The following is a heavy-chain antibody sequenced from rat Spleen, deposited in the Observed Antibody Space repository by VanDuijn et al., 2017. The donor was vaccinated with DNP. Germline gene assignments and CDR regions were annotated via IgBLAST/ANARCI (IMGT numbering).Heavy chain of an antibody. CDR3: ARWVWYFDY. Sequence: EVQLQESGPGLVRPSQSLSLTCSVTDYSITRSYWGWIRQFPGNKMEWLGHISFSGSNNYNPSLRSRIAITRDTSKNQFFLQLNSVTTEDTATYYCARWVWYFDYWGQGVMVTVSS. CDR2: ISFSGSN. J-gene: IGHJ2*01. CDR1: DYSITRSY. V-gene: IGHV3-1*01.